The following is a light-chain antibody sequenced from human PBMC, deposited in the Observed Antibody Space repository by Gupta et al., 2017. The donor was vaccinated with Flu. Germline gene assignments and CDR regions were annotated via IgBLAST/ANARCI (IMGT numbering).Light chain of an antibody. V-gene: IGKV3-15*01. J-gene: IGKJ5*01. CDR3: QQYNNWPPIT. CDR1: QSVSSN. Sequence: ERATLSCRASQSVSSNLAWYQQKPGQAPRLLIYGAYTRAAGIPVRFSGSGSGTDFTLTISSLQSEDFGIYYCQQYNNWPPITFGQETRLEIK. CDR2: GAY.